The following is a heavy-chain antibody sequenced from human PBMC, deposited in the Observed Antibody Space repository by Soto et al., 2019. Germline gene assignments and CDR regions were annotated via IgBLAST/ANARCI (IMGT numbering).Heavy chain of an antibody. CDR2: ISSSSSYI. CDR1: GFTFSSYS. V-gene: IGHV3-21*01. D-gene: IGHD4-17*01. CDR3: ARDDYGDYSLDY. Sequence: GGSLRLSCAASGFTFSSYSMNWVRQAPGKGLEWVSSISSSSSYIYYADSVKGRFTISRDNAKNSLYLQMNSLVAEDTAVYYCARDDYGDYSLDYWGQGTLVTVSS. J-gene: IGHJ4*02.